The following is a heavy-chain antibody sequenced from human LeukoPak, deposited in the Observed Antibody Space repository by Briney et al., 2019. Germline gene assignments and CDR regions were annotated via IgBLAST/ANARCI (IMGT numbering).Heavy chain of an antibody. CDR2: IYPRDGST. CDR1: GYSFTSNY. V-gene: IGHV1-46*01. CDR3: ARDQEGFDY. J-gene: IGHJ4*02. Sequence: GASVMVSCKVSGYSFTSNYIHWVRQAPGQGLEWMGMIYPRDGSTSYAQRFQDRVTVTRDTSTSTVHMELSGLRSEDTAVYYCARDQEGFDYWGQGTLVTVSS.